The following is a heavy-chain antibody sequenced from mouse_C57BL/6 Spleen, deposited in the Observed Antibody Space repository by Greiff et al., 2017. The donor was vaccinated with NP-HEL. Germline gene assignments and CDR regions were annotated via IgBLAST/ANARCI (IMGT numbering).Heavy chain of an antibody. V-gene: IGHV5-15*01. CDR1: GFTFSDYG. CDR3: ARHNYGSSYEYFDV. Sequence: EVMLVESGGGLVQPGGSLKLSCAASGFTFSDYGMAWVRQAPRKGPEWVAFISNLAYSIYYADTVTGRFTISRENAKNTLYLEMSSLRSEDTAMYYCARHNYGSSYEYFDVWGTGTTVTVSS. CDR2: ISNLAYSI. D-gene: IGHD1-1*01. J-gene: IGHJ1*03.